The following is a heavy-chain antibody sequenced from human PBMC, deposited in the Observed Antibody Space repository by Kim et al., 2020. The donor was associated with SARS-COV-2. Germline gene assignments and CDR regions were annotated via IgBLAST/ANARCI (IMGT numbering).Heavy chain of an antibody. D-gene: IGHD3-10*01. V-gene: IGHV1-2*02. Sequence: ASVKVSCKASGYSLTGYYMHWVRQAPGQGLEWMGWINCHSGVTNYAQKFQGRVTMTRDTSISTAYMELSSLRSDDTAVYYCARDGVYYGRGWFDPRGQGTLVTVSS. CDR3: ARDGVYYGRGWFDP. J-gene: IGHJ5*02. CDR2: INCHSGVT. CDR1: GYSLTGYY.